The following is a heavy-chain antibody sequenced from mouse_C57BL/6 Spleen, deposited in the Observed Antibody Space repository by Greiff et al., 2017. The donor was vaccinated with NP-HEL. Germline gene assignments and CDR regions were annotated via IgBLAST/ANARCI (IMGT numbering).Heavy chain of an antibody. J-gene: IGHJ2*01. Sequence: QVQLKESGPELVKPGASVKISCKASGYAFSSSWMNWVKQRPGKGLEWIGRIYPGDGDTNYNGKFKGKATLTADKSSSTAYMQLSSLTSEDSAVYFCARVGDGSSLYYFDYWGQGTTLTVSS. CDR2: IYPGDGDT. V-gene: IGHV1-82*01. CDR3: ARVGDGSSLYYFDY. CDR1: GYAFSSSW. D-gene: IGHD1-1*01.